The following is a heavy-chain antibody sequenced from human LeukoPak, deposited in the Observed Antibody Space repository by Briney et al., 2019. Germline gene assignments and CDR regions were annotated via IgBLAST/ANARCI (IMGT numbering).Heavy chain of an antibody. CDR2: IIPILGIA. Sequence: ASVKVSCKASGGTFSSYTISWVRQAPGQGLEWMGRIIPILGIANYAQKFQGRVTITADKSTSTAYMELSSLRSEDTAVYYCARDGYGSGSYYNGDPGDYWGQGTLVTVSS. CDR3: ARDGYGSGSYYNGDPGDY. V-gene: IGHV1-69*04. CDR1: GGTFSSYT. D-gene: IGHD3-10*01. J-gene: IGHJ4*02.